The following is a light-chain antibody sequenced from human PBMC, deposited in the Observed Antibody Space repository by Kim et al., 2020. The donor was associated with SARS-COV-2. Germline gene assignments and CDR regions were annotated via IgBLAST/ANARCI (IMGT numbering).Light chain of an antibody. V-gene: IGKV1-12*01. J-gene: IGKJ4*02. CDR1: QDIGSW. Sequence: ASVGDRVSITCRASQDIGSWLGWYQQKPGQTPKLLISATSTLQTDVPTRFSGGGYGTDFTLTINGLQPEDSAIYFCQQANSFPHTFGGGTKVDIK. CDR2: ATS. CDR3: QQANSFPHT.